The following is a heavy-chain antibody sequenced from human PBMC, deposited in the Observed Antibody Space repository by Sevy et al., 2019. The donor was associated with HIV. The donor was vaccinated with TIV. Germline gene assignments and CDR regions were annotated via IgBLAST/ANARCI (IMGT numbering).Heavy chain of an antibody. V-gene: IGHV3-21*01. CDR1: GFTFSSYS. CDR2: ISSSSSYI. Sequence: GGSLRLSCAASGFTFSSYSMKWVRQAPGKGLEWVSSISSSSSYIYYADSVKGRFTISRDNAKNSLYLQMNSLRAEDTAVYYCARDSPPVVGAEAGHFDHWGQGTLVTVSS. J-gene: IGHJ4*02. D-gene: IGHD1-26*01. CDR3: ARDSPPVVGAEAGHFDH.